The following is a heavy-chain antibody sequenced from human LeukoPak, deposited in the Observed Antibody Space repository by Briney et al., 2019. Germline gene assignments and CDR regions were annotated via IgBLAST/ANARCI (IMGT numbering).Heavy chain of an antibody. D-gene: IGHD4-23*01. CDR3: ANHYGGNPKYYFDY. J-gene: IGHJ4*02. Sequence: GGSLRLSCAASGFTLSSYAMSWVRQAPGKGLERGSVISGSGGSTYYADSVKGRFTISRDNSKNTLYLQMNSLRAEDTAVYYCANHYGGNPKYYFDYWGQGTLVTVSS. V-gene: IGHV3-23*01. CDR1: GFTLSSYA. CDR2: ISGSGGST.